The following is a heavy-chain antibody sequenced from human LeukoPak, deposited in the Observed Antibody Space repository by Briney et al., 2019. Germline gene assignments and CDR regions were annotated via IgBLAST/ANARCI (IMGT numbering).Heavy chain of an antibody. D-gene: IGHD3-10*01. CDR3: ARDALWFGELLLFDY. V-gene: IGHV1-2*02. Sequence: WASVKVSCTPSGYTFTGYYMHWVRQAPGQGLEWMGWINPNSGDTNYAQKLQGRVTMTTDTSTSTAYMELRSLRSDDTAVYYCARDALWFGELLLFDYWGQGTLVTVSS. CDR2: INPNSGDT. J-gene: IGHJ4*02. CDR1: GYTFTGYY.